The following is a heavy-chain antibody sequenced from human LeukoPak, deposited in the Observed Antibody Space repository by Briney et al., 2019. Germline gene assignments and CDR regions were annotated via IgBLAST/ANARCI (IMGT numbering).Heavy chain of an antibody. J-gene: IGHJ5*02. V-gene: IGHV1-18*01. CDR3: ARDIVVVPAARRGWFDP. Sequence: ASVKVSCKASGYTFTSYGISWVRQAPGQGLEWMGWISAYNGNTNYAQKLQGRVTMTTDTSTSTAYMELRSLRSDDTAVYYCARDIVVVPAARRGWFDPWGQGTLVTVSS. D-gene: IGHD2-2*01. CDR1: GYTFTSYG. CDR2: ISAYNGNT.